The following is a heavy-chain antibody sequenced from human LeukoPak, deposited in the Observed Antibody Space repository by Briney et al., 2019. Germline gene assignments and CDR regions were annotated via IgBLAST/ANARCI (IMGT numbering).Heavy chain of an antibody. V-gene: IGHV4-34*01. CDR3: ARGRTPAARNSNWFDP. Sequence: SETLSLTCVVYGGSFSGYYWSWIRQPPGKGLEWIGEINHSGSTNYNPSLKSRVTISVDTSKNQFSLKLSSVTAADTAVYYCARGRTPAARNSNWFDPWGQGTLVTVSS. D-gene: IGHD6-6*01. CDR2: INHSGST. J-gene: IGHJ5*02. CDR1: GGSFSGYY.